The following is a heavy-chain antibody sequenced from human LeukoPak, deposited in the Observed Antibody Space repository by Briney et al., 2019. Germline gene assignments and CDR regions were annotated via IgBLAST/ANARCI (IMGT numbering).Heavy chain of an antibody. Sequence: GTSVKVSCKASGFTFTSSAMQWVRQARGQRLEWIGWIVVGSGNTNYAQKFQERVTITRDMSTSTAYMELSSLRSEDTAVYYCARDREAVAGTVPLDYWGQGTLVTVSS. CDR3: ARDREAVAGTVPLDY. D-gene: IGHD6-19*01. CDR1: GFTFTSSA. V-gene: IGHV1-58*02. CDR2: IVVGSGNT. J-gene: IGHJ4*02.